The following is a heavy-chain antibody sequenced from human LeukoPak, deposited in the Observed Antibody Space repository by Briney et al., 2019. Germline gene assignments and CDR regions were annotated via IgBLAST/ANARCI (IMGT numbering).Heavy chain of an antibody. V-gene: IGHV3-48*03. D-gene: IGHD4-17*01. CDR1: GSTFSSYE. CDR3: ARDAPLKTTVTYFDY. J-gene: IGHJ4*02. Sequence: QSGGSLRLSCAASGSTFSSYEMNWVRQAPGKGLEWVSYISSSGSTIYYADSVKGRFTISRDNAKNSLYLQMNSLRAEDTAVYYCARDAPLKTTVTYFDYWGQGTLVTVSS. CDR2: ISSSGSTI.